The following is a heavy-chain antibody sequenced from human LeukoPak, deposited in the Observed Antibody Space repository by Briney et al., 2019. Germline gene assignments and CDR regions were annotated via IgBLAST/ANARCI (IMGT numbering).Heavy chain of an antibody. CDR3: ARNPYDYSSSGYRVPSIPSP. D-gene: IGHD6-6*01. CDR2: ISSSTTTI. Sequence: GGSLRLSCAASGFTFSTYSMNWVRQAPGKGLEWVSSISSSTTTIYYADSVKGRFTISRDNAKNSLYLQMNSLRDEDTAVYYCARNPYDYSSSGYRVPSIPSPWGQGTLVTVSS. J-gene: IGHJ5*02. V-gene: IGHV3-48*02. CDR1: GFTFSTYS.